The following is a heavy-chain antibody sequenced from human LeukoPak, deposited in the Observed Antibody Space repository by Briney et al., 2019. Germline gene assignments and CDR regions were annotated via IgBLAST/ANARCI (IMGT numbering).Heavy chain of an antibody. D-gene: IGHD2-21*02. V-gene: IGHV3-30*03. Sequence: PGRSLRLSCAASGFTFRNYGMHWVRQAPGKGLEWVAVISYDGRNKYFAGSVKGRFTISRDNSKNTLYLQMNSLRAEDTAVYYCARDQEVVTAIGGGLPDYWGQGTLVTVSS. CDR1: GFTFRNYG. CDR3: ARDQEVVTAIGGGLPDY. J-gene: IGHJ4*02. CDR2: ISYDGRNK.